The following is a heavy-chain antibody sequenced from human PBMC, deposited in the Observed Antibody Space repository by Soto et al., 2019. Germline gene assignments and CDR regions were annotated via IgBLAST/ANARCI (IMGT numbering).Heavy chain of an antibody. V-gene: IGHV3-23*01. J-gene: IGHJ5*02. CDR2: ISGSGGST. D-gene: IGHD2-2*01. CDR1: GGSINSNY. Sequence: ETLSLTCTVSGGSINSNYWSWVCQAPGKGLERVSAISGSGGSTYYADSVKGRFTISRDNFKNTLYLQMNSLRAEDTALYYCAKEKISTSCCNWFDPWGQGTLVTVSS. CDR3: AKEKISTSCCNWFDP.